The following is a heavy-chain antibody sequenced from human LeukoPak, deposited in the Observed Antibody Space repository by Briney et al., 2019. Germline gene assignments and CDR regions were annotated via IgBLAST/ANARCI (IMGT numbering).Heavy chain of an antibody. D-gene: IGHD3-22*01. Sequence: PSETLSLTCTVSGYSISSGYYWGWIRQPPGKGLEWIGSIYHSGSTYYNPSLKSRVTISVDTSKNQFSLKLSSVTAADTAVYYCARGLRVISPDDAFDIWGQGTMVTVSS. V-gene: IGHV4-38-2*02. CDR2: IYHSGST. J-gene: IGHJ3*02. CDR1: GYSISSGYY. CDR3: ARGLRVISPDDAFDI.